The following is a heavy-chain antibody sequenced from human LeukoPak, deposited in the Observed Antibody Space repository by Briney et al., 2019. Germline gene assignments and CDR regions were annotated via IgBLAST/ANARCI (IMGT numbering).Heavy chain of an antibody. CDR2: ISYGGSNK. J-gene: IGHJ4*02. CDR3: AKMALKMATITWSDY. Sequence: GGSLRLSCAASGFTSSSYGMHWVRQAPGKGLEWVAVISYGGSNKYYADSVKGRFTISRDNSKNTLYLQMNSLRAEDTAVYYCAKMALKMATITWSDYWGQGTLVTVSS. V-gene: IGHV3-30*18. D-gene: IGHD5-12*01. CDR1: GFTSSSYG.